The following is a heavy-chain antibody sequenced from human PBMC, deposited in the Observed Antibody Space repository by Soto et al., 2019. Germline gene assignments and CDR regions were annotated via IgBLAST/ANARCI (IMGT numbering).Heavy chain of an antibody. J-gene: IGHJ4*02. CDR1: GYTFTGYY. D-gene: IGHD3-10*01. CDR2: INPTNGNT. Sequence: ASVKVSCKASGYTFTGYYMHWVRQSPGQGLEWMGWINPTNGNTDYAQKFQGRVTMTRDTSISTAYMELSSLRSEDTAVYYCVRLTMIRGVTFDYWGQGTLVTVSS. CDR3: VRLTMIRGVTFDY. V-gene: IGHV1-2*02.